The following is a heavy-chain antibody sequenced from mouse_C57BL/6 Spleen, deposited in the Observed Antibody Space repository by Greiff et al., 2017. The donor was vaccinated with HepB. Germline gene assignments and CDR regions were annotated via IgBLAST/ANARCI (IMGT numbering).Heavy chain of an antibody. D-gene: IGHD1-2*01. Sequence: EVQLQQSGPELVKPGASVKISCKASGYSFTGYYMNWVKQSPEKSLEWIGEINPSTGGTTYNQKFKAKATLTVDKSSSTAYMQRKSLTSEDSAVYYCARGHWAYWGQGTLVTVSA. CDR3: ARGHWAY. CDR2: INPSTGGT. V-gene: IGHV1-42*01. J-gene: IGHJ3*01. CDR1: GYSFTGYY.